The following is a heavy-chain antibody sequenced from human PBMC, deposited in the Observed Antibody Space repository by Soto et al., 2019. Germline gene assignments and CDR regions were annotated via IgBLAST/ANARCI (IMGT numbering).Heavy chain of an antibody. D-gene: IGHD3-9*01. V-gene: IGHV1-46*01. Sequence: ASVKVSCTASGYTFTNFFIHWVRQAPGGRLEWMGRLTPSSGSTIYAQQFQGRVTMTRDTPTGTVYMELNSLKSDDTAMYYCGRTGSIFYYFDYWGQGTLVTVSS. J-gene: IGHJ4*02. CDR3: GRTGSIFYYFDY. CDR1: GYTFTNFF. CDR2: LTPSSGST.